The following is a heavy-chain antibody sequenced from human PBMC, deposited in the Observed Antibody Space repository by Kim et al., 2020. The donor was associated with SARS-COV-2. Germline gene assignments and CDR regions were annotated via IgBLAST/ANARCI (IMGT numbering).Heavy chain of an antibody. CDR1: GFTVSSNY. Sequence: GGSLRLSCAASGFTVSSNYMSWVRQAPGKGLEWVSDIYSGGSTYYADSVKGRFTISRDTSKNTLYLQMNSLRAADTAVYYCARGFDGDCGTTYFTDWGEG. V-gene: IGHV3-53*01. J-gene: IGHJ1*01. CDR2: IYSGGST. D-gene: IGHD2-21*02. CDR3: ARGFDGDCGTTYFTD.